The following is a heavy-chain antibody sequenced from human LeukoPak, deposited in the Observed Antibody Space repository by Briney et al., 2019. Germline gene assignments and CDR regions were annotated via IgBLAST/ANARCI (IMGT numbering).Heavy chain of an antibody. Sequence: GGSLRLSCAASGFTVSSKYMSWVRQAPGKGLEWASVVYSGGSANYADSVKGRFTISRDNSKNTLYLQMNSLRAEDTAVYYCARFLDSSATPFDYWGQGTLVTVSS. CDR2: VYSGGSA. V-gene: IGHV3-53*01. J-gene: IGHJ4*02. CDR1: GFTVSSKY. D-gene: IGHD3-22*01. CDR3: ARFLDSSATPFDY.